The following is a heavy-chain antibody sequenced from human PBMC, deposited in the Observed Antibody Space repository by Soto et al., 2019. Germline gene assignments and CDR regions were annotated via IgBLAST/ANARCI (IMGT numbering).Heavy chain of an antibody. D-gene: IGHD3-22*01. CDR2: INAGNGNT. CDR3: ARDGREDYYDSSGYYMP. CDR1: GYTFTSYA. V-gene: IGHV1-3*01. Sequence: ASVKVSCKASGYTFTSYAMHWVRQAPGQRLEWMGWINAGNGNTKYSQKFQGRVTITRDTSASTAYMELSSLRSEDTAVYYCARDGREDYYDSSGYYMPWGQGTLVTVSS. J-gene: IGHJ5*02.